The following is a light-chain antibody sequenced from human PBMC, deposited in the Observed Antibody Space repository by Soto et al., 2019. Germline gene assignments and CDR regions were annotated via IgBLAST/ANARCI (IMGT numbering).Light chain of an antibody. Sequence: QSALTQPPSASGSPGQSVTISCTGTSSDVGGYNYVSWYQQHPGKAPKLIIYEVSKRPSGVPDRFSGSKSGNTASLTVSGLQAEDEGDYHCSSYAGSNNWVFGGGTKLTVL. CDR3: SSYAGSNNWV. V-gene: IGLV2-8*01. CDR1: SSDVGGYNY. CDR2: EVS. J-gene: IGLJ3*02.